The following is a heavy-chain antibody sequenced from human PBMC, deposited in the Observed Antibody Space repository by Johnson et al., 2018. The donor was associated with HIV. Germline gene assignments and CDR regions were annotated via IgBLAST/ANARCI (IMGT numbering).Heavy chain of an antibody. Sequence: QVQLVESGGGVVQPGRSLRLSCAASRFTFSSYGMHWVRQAPGKGLEWVAFIRYDGSNKYYADSVKGRFPISRDNSKNTLYLQMNSLRAEATAVYYCARDLGGGYSSSSYAFDIWGLGTMVTVSS. CDR1: RFTFSSYG. CDR2: IRYDGSNK. V-gene: IGHV3-30*02. CDR3: ARDLGGGYSSSSYAFDI. D-gene: IGHD6-6*01. J-gene: IGHJ3*02.